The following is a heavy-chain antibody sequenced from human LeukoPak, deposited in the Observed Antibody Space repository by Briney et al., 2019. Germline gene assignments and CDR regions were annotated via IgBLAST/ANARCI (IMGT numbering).Heavy chain of an antibody. Sequence: SETLSLTCAVYGGSFSGYYWSWIRQPPGKGLEWIGEINHSGSTNYNPSLKSRVTISVDTSKNQFSLKLSSVTAADTAVYYCATAYSSGRSGRDYWGQGTLVTVSS. V-gene: IGHV4-34*01. CDR2: INHSGST. CDR1: GGSFSGYY. CDR3: ATAYSSGRSGRDY. J-gene: IGHJ4*02. D-gene: IGHD6-19*01.